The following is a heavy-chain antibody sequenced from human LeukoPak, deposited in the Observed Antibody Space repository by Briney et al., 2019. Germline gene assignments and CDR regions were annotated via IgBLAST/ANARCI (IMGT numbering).Heavy chain of an antibody. CDR1: GGSISSYY. V-gene: IGHV4-4*07. J-gene: IGHJ5*02. Sequence: SETLSLTCTVSGGSISSYYWSWIRQPAGKGLEWIGRIYTSGSTNYNPSLKSRVTMSVDTSKNQFSLKLSSVTAADTAVYYCARDYVWGSNNWFDPWGQGTLVTVSS. D-gene: IGHD3-16*01. CDR3: ARDYVWGSNNWFDP. CDR2: IYTSGST.